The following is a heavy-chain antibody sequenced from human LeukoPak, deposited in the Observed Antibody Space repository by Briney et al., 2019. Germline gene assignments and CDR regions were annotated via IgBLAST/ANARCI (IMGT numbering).Heavy chain of an antibody. CDR2: INHSGST. CDR3: ASLGSSSAFDI. CDR1: GGSFSGYY. V-gene: IGHV4-34*01. Sequence: SETLSLTCAVYGGSFSGYYWSWIRQPPGKGLEWIGEINHSGSTNYNPSLKSRVTISVDTSKNQFSLKPSSVTAADTAVYYCASLGSSSAFDIWGQGTMVTVSS. D-gene: IGHD6-6*01. J-gene: IGHJ3*02.